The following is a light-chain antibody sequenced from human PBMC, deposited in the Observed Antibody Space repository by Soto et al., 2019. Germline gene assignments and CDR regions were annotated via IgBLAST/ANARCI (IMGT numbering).Light chain of an antibody. V-gene: IGKV3-11*01. J-gene: IGKJ2*01. CDR2: DAS. CDR3: QQRGNWPQT. Sequence: ETVLTQSPATLSLSPGERATLSCRASQSINSYLAWYQQKPGQAPRLLIYDASNRATGIPARFSGSGSGTDFTLTISSLEPEDFAIYYCQQRGNWPQTFGQGTKLEIK. CDR1: QSINSY.